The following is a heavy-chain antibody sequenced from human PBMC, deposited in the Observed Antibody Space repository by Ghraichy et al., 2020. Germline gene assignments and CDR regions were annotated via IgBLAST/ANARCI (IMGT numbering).Heavy chain of an antibody. D-gene: IGHD5-12*01. V-gene: IGHV4-4*07. CDR1: GGSISSYY. CDR2: IYTSGST. J-gene: IGHJ3*02. CDR3: ARDIVDIVATIHDAFDI. Sequence: SETLSLTCTVSGGSISSYYWSWIRQPAGKGLEWIGRIYTSGSTNYNPSLKSRVTMSVDTSKNQFSLKLSSVTAADTAVYYCARDIVDIVATIHDAFDIWGQGTMVTVSS.